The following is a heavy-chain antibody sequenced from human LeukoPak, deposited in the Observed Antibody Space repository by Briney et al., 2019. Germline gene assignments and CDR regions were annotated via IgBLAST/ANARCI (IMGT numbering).Heavy chain of an antibody. CDR2: INHSGST. Sequence: SETLSLTCAVYGGSFSGYYWSWIRQPPGKGLEWIGEINHSGSTNYNPSLKSRVTISVDTSKNQFSLKLSSVTAADTAVYYCANSTIASSGYFDYWGQGTLVTVSS. J-gene: IGHJ4*02. D-gene: IGHD3-22*01. CDR1: GGSFSGYY. V-gene: IGHV4-34*01. CDR3: ANSTIASSGYFDY.